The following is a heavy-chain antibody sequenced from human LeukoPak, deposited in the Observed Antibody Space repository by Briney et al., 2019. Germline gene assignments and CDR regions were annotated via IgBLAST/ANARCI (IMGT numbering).Heavy chain of an antibody. CDR3: ARDRGLTGTNDAFDI. CDR1: GFTFDDYG. D-gene: IGHD1-20*01. Sequence: GGSLRLSCAASGFTFDDYGMSWVRQAPGKGLEWVSGINWNGGSTGYADSVKGRFTISRDNAKNSLYLQMNSLRAEDTALYYCARDRGLTGTNDAFDIWGRGTMVTVSS. V-gene: IGHV3-20*04. J-gene: IGHJ3*02. CDR2: INWNGGST.